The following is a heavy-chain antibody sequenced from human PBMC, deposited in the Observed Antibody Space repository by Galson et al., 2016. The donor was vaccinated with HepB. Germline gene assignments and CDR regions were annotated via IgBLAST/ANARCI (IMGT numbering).Heavy chain of an antibody. CDR1: GFPFSNYA. V-gene: IGHV3-30-3*01. Sequence: SLRLSCAVSGFPFSNYAMHWVRQAPGKGLEWVAVTDGINKYYADSVKGRFTISRDDSKSTPYLQMDSLRAEDTAVYYCATDPIVGAPDYLDYWGQGTLVTVSS. CDR2: TDGINK. J-gene: IGHJ4*02. CDR3: ATDPIVGAPDYLDY. D-gene: IGHD1-26*01.